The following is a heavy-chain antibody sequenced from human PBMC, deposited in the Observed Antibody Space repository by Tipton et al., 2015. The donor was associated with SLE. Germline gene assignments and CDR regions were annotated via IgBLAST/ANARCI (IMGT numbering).Heavy chain of an antibody. CDR2: IYYRGST. Sequence: TLSLTCTVSGASISSFYWGWIRQPPGKGLEWVGSIYYRGSTYYNPSLKSRVTISLDTSKNQFSLKLSSVTAADTAVYYCARDKMGTEYYFDYWGQGALVTVSS. V-gene: IGHV4-39*07. D-gene: IGHD1-7*01. J-gene: IGHJ4*02. CDR1: GASISSFY. CDR3: ARDKMGTEYYFDY.